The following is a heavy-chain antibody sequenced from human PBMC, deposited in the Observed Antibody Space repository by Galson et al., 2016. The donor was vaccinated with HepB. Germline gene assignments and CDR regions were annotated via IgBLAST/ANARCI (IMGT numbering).Heavy chain of an antibody. V-gene: IGHV3-23*01. CDR3: GKHGGFDY. D-gene: IGHD3-16*01. CDR1: GFSFSTSG. Sequence: SLRLSCAASGFSFSTSGMGWVRQTPGRGLEWVSGITGSGATTHYADSVKGRFTISRDNSKNTHYLYMNSLRAEDTAVYYCGKHGGFDYWGQGALVTVSS. CDR2: ITGSGATT. J-gene: IGHJ4*02.